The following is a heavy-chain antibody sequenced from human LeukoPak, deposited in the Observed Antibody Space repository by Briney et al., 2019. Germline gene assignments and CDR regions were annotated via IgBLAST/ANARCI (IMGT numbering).Heavy chain of an antibody. CDR1: GFTFSSYG. D-gene: IGHD2-2*01. V-gene: IGHV3-30*02. CDR3: AKSLGYCSSTSCPFDY. CDR2: IRYDGSNK. J-gene: IGHJ4*02. Sequence: GGSLRLSCAASGFTFSSYGMHWVRQAPGKGLEWVAFIRYDGSNKYYADSVKGRFTISRDNSKNTLYPQMNSLRAEDTAVYYCAKSLGYCSSTSCPFDYWGQGTLVTVSS.